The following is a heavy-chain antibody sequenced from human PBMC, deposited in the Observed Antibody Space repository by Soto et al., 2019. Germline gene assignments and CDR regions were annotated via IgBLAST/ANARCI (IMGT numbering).Heavy chain of an antibody. CDR2: IYRTGRA. J-gene: IGHJ4*02. V-gene: IGHV4-30-2*01. D-gene: IGHD1-26*01. CDR3: ARSPYLDNQEYSGSPLYFFDQ. CDR1: DSISGSGYS. Sequence: SETLSLTCTGDSISGSGYSWSWIRQPPGQXLEWVGFIYRTGRAFYNPALKSRVTITKDRSKKEVSLKVTSVTAADTAVYYCARSPYLDNQEYSGSPLYFFDQWGQGILLTVSS.